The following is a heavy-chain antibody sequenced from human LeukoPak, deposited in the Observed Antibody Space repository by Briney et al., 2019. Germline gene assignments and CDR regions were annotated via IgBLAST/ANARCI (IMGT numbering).Heavy chain of an antibody. CDR1: GFTFSSQA. CDR2: VSGSGGST. CDR3: ATVAYFDASF. D-gene: IGHD2/OR15-2a*01. V-gene: IGHV3-23*01. Sequence: PGGSLRLSCAASGFTFSSQAMSWVRQAPGEGLEWLSAVSGSGGSTYYADSVKGRFTISRDNSKNSLFLQMSSLRAEDTAVCYCATVAYFDASFWGQGTLVTVSS. J-gene: IGHJ4*02.